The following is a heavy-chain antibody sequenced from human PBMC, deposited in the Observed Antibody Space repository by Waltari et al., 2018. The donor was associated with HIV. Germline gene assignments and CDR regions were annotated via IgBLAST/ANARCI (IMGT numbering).Heavy chain of an antibody. CDR3: AKDAASIHYYGMDV. V-gene: IGHV3-9*01. J-gene: IGHJ6*02. D-gene: IGHD2-2*01. CDR2: MSGNSDII. Sequence: EMQLVESGGGLVQPGRSLRLSCAASGFTFDHYAMYWVRQAPGKGLEWVSGMSGNSDIIGYADSVKGRFTISRDNAKNSLYLQMNSLGAEDTALYYCAKDAASIHYYGMDVWGQGTTVTVS. CDR1: GFTFDHYA.